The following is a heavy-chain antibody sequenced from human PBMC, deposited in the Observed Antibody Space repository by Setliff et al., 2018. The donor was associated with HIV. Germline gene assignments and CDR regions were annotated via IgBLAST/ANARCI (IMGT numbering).Heavy chain of an antibody. CDR2: ISGSGGST. Sequence: GGSLRLSCAASGFTFSSYAMSWFRQAPGKGLEWFSAISGSGGSTYYADSVKGRFTISRDNSKNTLYLQRNSLSAEDTAVYYCAKKNFVVVVAALGYYMDVWGKGTTVTVSS. D-gene: IGHD2-15*01. V-gene: IGHV3-23*01. CDR1: GFTFSSYA. J-gene: IGHJ6*03. CDR3: AKKNFVVVVAALGYYMDV.